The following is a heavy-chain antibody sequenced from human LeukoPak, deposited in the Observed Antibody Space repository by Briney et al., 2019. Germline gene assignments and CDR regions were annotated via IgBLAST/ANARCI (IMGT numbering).Heavy chain of an antibody. J-gene: IGHJ6*03. D-gene: IGHD3-22*01. Sequence: SETLSLTCTVSGGSISSYYWSWIRQPAGKGLEWIGRIYTSGSTNYNPSLKSRVTMSVDTSKNQFSLKLSSVTVAETAAYYCAGAYYVPSYHMDVWGKGTTVTVSS. CDR2: IYTSGST. CDR1: GGSISSYY. V-gene: IGHV4-4*07. CDR3: AGAYYVPSYHMDV.